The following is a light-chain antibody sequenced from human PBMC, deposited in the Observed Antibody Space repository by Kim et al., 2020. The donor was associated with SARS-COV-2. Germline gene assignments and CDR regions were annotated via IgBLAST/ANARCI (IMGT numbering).Light chain of an antibody. CDR2: KGS. J-gene: IGLJ2*01. V-gene: IGLV3-27*01. CDR3: YSAADNRGI. CDR1: GLTEGC. Sequence: SVPPGQAARITCSGDGLTEGCARWFQQKPGQAPVVVIYKGSERPSGIPERFSVSGSGTTVTLTISGAQVEDEADYYCYSAADNRGIFGGGT.